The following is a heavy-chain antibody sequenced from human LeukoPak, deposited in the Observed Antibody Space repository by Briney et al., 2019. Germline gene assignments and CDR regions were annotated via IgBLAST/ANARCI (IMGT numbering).Heavy chain of an antibody. Sequence: GALRLSSSASAFAFTSYWMRWVRNAPGMGLEWGAIIKQEGSVKYYLDSVKGRFTISRDNPKNVIYLQMNSLEAEDTAVYYCARDPGDGYNSAGDFDYWGQGTLVTVSS. D-gene: IGHD5-24*01. V-gene: IGHV3-7*01. CDR2: IKQEGSVK. CDR1: AFAFTSYW. CDR3: ARDPGDGYNSAGDFDY. J-gene: IGHJ4*02.